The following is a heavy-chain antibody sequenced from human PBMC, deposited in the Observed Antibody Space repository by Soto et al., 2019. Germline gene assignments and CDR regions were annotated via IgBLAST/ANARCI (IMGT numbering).Heavy chain of an antibody. V-gene: IGHV3-30-3*01. CDR2: ISYDGSNK. CDR3: ARALREGAFDI. CDR1: GFTFNSYA. D-gene: IGHD3-3*01. Sequence: QVQLVESGGGVVQPGRSLRLSCTASGFTFNSYAMHWVRQAPGKGLEWVAVISYDGSNKYNADSVKGRFTISRDNSKNTLYLQMNNLRVEDTAVYYCARALREGAFDIWGQGTMVTVSA. J-gene: IGHJ3*02.